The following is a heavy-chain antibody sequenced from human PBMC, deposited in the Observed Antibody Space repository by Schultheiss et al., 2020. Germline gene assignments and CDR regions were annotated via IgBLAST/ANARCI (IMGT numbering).Heavy chain of an antibody. Sequence: GGSLRLSCSASGFTFSSYAMHWVRQAPGKGLEYVSAISSNGGSTYYADSVKGRFTISRDNAKNSLYLQMNSLRDEDTAVYYCARDEITMVRGGEGFDYWGQGTLVTVSS. V-gene: IGHV3-64*04. J-gene: IGHJ4*02. D-gene: IGHD3-10*01. CDR1: GFTFSSYA. CDR2: ISSNGGST. CDR3: ARDEITMVRGGEGFDY.